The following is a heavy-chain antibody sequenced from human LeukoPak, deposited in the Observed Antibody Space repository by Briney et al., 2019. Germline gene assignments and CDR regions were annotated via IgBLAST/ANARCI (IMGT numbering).Heavy chain of an antibody. J-gene: IGHJ4*02. CDR3: ARVVPLFMVRGYYFDY. CDR2: IYYSGST. D-gene: IGHD3-10*01. V-gene: IGHV4-30-4*01. CDR1: GGSISSGDYY. Sequence: PSQTLSLTCTVSGGSISSGDYYWSWIRQPPGKGLEWIGYIYYSGSTYYNPSLKSRVTISVDTSKNQFSLKLSSVTAADTAVYYCARVVPLFMVRGYYFDYWGQGTLVTVSS.